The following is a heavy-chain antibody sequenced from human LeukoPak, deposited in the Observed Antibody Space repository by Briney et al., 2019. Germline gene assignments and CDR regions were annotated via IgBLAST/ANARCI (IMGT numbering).Heavy chain of an antibody. CDR1: GFTFSSYG. Sequence: GGSLRLSCAASGFTFSSYGMHWVRQAPGKGLEWVAVIWYDGSNKYYADSVKGRFTIFRDNSKNTLYLQMNSLRAEDTAVYYCAKSPAEGGATISYFDYWGQGTLVTVSS. V-gene: IGHV3-33*06. J-gene: IGHJ4*02. D-gene: IGHD5-12*01. CDR3: AKSPAEGGATISYFDY. CDR2: IWYDGSNK.